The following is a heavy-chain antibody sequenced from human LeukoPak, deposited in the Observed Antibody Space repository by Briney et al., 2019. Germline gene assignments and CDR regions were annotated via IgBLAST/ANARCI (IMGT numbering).Heavy chain of an antibody. J-gene: IGHJ4*02. Sequence: PGGSLRLSCAASGFTFNSYAMNWVRQAPGKGLEWVANIKQDGSEKYYVDSVKGRFTISRDNAKNSLYLQMNSLRAEDTAVYYCALYSSSSFDYWGQGTLVTVSS. CDR2: IKQDGSEK. V-gene: IGHV3-7*01. CDR1: GFTFNSYA. D-gene: IGHD6-6*01. CDR3: ALYSSSSFDY.